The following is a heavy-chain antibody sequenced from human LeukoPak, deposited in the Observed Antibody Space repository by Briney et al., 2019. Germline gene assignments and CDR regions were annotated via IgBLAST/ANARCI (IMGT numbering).Heavy chain of an antibody. J-gene: IGHJ3*02. CDR3: AREAGEQQLGYDAFDI. V-gene: IGHV1-69*06. CDR1: GGTFSSYA. D-gene: IGHD6-13*01. CDR2: IIPIFGTA. Sequence: SVKVSCKASGGTFSSYAISWVRQAPGQGLEWMGGIIPIFGTANYAQKFQGRVTITADKSTSTAYMELSSLRSEDTAVYYCAREAGEQQLGYDAFDIWGQGTMVTVSS.